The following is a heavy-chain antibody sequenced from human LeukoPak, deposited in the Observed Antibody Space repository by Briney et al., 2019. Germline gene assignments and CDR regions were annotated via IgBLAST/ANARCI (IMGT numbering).Heavy chain of an antibody. CDR3: AKDRSQWLVWDKYYFDY. CDR2: ISYDGSNK. D-gene: IGHD6-19*01. J-gene: IGHJ4*02. Sequence: GGSLRLSCAASGFTSRNYAMHWVRQAPGKGLEWVAVISYDGSNKYYADSVKGRFTISRDNSKNTLYLQMNSLRAEDTAVYYCAKDRSQWLVWDKYYFDYWGQGTLVTVSS. CDR1: GFTSRNYA. V-gene: IGHV3-30-3*01.